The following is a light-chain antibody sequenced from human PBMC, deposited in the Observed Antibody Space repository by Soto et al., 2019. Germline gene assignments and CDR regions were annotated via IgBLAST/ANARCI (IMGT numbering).Light chain of an antibody. CDR3: NSYSSSTFYV. Sequence: QSALAQPASVSGSPGQSITISCTGSSSDIASFNYVSWYQQYPGKAPKLLIYQVTSRASGVSQRFSGSKFGDTASLTISGLQPEDEAEYYCNSYSSSTFYVFGTGTKVTVL. J-gene: IGLJ1*01. V-gene: IGLV2-14*01. CDR1: SSDIASFNY. CDR2: QVT.